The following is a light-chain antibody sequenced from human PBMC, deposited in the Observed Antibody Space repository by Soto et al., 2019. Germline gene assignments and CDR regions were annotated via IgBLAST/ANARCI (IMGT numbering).Light chain of an antibody. V-gene: IGKV3-15*01. CDR2: GAS. CDR1: QSVSSN. J-gene: IGKJ5*01. Sequence: EIVMTQSPATLSVSPGERATLSCRASQSVSSNLAWYQQKPGQAPRLLIYGASTRATGIPARFSGSGSGTEFTLTISSLQSEDFAVYYCQQSNNLPSFGQGTRLEIK. CDR3: QQSNNLPS.